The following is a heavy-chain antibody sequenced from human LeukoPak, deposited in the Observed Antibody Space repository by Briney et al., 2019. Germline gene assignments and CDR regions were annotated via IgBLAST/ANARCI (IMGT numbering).Heavy chain of an antibody. J-gene: IGHJ4*02. Sequence: GSLRLSCAASGFTFSGCAMHWVRQAPGKGLEWVAVISYDGNNKYYADSVKGRFIISRDNSKNTLYLQMNSLRAEDTAVYYCARDRDYAFDYWGQGTLVTVSS. V-gene: IGHV3-30-3*01. CDR3: ARDRDYAFDY. D-gene: IGHD4-17*01. CDR1: GFTFSGCA. CDR2: ISYDGNNK.